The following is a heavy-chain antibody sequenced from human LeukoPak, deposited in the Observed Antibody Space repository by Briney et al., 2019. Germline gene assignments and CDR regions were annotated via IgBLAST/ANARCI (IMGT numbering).Heavy chain of an antibody. CDR2: ISSNGGST. V-gene: IGHV3-64*01. Sequence: RGSQRDSCAASGFTFSSYAMHWVRQAPGKGLEYVSAISSNGGSTYYANSVKGRFTISRDNSKNTLYLQMGSLRAEDMAVYYCARERLSYYDSSGSYYVDYWDRAPLITVSS. D-gene: IGHD3-22*01. J-gene: IGHJ4*02. CDR1: GFTFSSYA. CDR3: ARERLSYYDSSGSYYVDY.